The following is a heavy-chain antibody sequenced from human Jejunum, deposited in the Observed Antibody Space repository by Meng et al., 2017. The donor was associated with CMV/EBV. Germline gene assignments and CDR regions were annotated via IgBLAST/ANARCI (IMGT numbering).Heavy chain of an antibody. Sequence: VHLQGSGPRLVKPSPTLSLTCTVSGDAISSGDYSWNWIRQSPGKGLEWIGYIYYNGNAYYNPSLQSRVSISVDTSKNEFSLNLNSVTAADTALYFCARGGIFRGIDYWGQGTLVTVSS. CDR2: IYYNGNA. CDR3: ARGGIFRGIDY. J-gene: IGHJ4*02. D-gene: IGHD3-10*01. CDR1: GDAISSGDYS. V-gene: IGHV4-30-4*08.